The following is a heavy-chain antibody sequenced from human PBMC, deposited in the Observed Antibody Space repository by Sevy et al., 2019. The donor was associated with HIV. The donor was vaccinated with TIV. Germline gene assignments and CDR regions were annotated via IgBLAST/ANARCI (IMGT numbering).Heavy chain of an antibody. D-gene: IGHD2-2*01. J-gene: IGHJ6*02. CDR1: GFTLSNYD. Sequence: GGSLRLSCIESGFTLSNYDIHWVRQAAGKGLEWVANIKVDGSEKYYVDSVKGRFTISRDNAKNSLYLQMNSLRAEDTAVYYCARDCSSTRCLWGMDVWGQGTTVTVSS. V-gene: IGHV3-7*03. CDR3: ARDCSSTRCLWGMDV. CDR2: IKVDGSEK.